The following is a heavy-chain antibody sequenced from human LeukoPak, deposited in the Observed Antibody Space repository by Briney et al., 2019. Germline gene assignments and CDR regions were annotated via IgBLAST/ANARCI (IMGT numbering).Heavy chain of an antibody. CDR2: INRDGWST. CDR1: GITFSGYS. Sequence: PGGSETLSCVVSGITFSGYSMIWVRQAPGKGLVWVSRINRDGWSTTYADSVKGRFTISRDNAKNTLYLQMNSLRAEDTAVYYCARHPYDILTGPSFDYWGQGALV. V-gene: IGHV3-74*01. CDR3: ARHPYDILTGPSFDY. D-gene: IGHD3-9*01. J-gene: IGHJ4*02.